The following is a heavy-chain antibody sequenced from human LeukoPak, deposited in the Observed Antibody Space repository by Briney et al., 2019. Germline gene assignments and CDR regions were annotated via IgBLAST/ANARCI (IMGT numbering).Heavy chain of an antibody. CDR3: ARGKYYYDSSGYYFIDY. J-gene: IGHJ4*02. Sequence: SETLSLTCTVSGGSISSYYWSWIRQPAGKGLEWIGYIYYSGSTNYNPSLKSRVTISVDTSKNQFSLKLSSVTAADTAVYYCARGKYYYDSSGYYFIDYWGQGTLVTVSS. CDR1: GGSISSYY. CDR2: IYYSGST. D-gene: IGHD3-22*01. V-gene: IGHV4-59*01.